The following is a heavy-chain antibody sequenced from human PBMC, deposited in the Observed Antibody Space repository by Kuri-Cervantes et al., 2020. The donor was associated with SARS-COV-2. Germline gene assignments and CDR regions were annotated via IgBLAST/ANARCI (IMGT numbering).Heavy chain of an antibody. CDR3: AGLYSSSGSYDY. CDR1: GFTFSSYA. J-gene: IGHJ4*02. V-gene: IGHV3-7*01. D-gene: IGHD6-13*01. CDR2: IKQDGSEK. Sequence: GGSLRLSCAASGFTFSSYAMSWVRQAPGKGLEWVANIKQDGSEKYYVDSVKGRFTISRDNSKNTLYLQMNSLRAEDTAVYYCAGLYSSSGSYDYWGQGTLVTVSS.